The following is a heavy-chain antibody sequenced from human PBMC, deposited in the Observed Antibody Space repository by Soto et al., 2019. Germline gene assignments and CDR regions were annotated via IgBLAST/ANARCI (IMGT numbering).Heavy chain of an antibody. Sequence: PGGSLRLSCAASGFTFSSYAMSWVRQAPGKGLEWVSAISGSGGSTYYADSVKGRFTISRDNSKNTLYLQMNSLRAEDTAVYYCANLRYCSGGSCYSEIGYFDYWGQGTLVTVSS. CDR3: ANLRYCSGGSCYSEIGYFDY. CDR1: GFTFSSYA. J-gene: IGHJ4*02. V-gene: IGHV3-23*01. CDR2: ISGSGGST. D-gene: IGHD2-15*01.